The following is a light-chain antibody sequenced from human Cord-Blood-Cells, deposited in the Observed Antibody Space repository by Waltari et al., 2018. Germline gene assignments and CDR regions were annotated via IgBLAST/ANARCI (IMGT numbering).Light chain of an antibody. V-gene: IGLV2-14*02. CDR1: SSDVGSYTL. Sequence: QSALTQPASVSGSPGQSITIPCPGTSSDVGSYTLVSWYQQHPGNAPKLMIYDVSNRPSGVSNRFSGSKSGNTASLTISGLQAEDEADYYCSSYTSSSTYVFGTGTKVTVL. CDR3: SSYTSSSTYV. J-gene: IGLJ1*01. CDR2: DVS.